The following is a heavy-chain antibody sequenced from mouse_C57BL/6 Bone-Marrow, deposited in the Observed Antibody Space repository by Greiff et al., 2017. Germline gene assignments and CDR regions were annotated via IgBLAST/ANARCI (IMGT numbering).Heavy chain of an antibody. CDR1: EYEFPSHD. D-gene: IGHD2-5*01. V-gene: IGHV5-2*01. J-gene: IGHJ4*01. Sequence: EVQRVESGGGLVQPGESLKLSCESNEYEFPSHDMSWVRKTPEKRLELVAAINSDGGSTYYPDTMERRFIISRDNTKKTLYLQMSSLRSEDTALYDCASRRVTRYYYAMDYWGQGTSVTVAA. CDR2: INSDGGST. CDR3: ASRRVTRYYYAMDY.